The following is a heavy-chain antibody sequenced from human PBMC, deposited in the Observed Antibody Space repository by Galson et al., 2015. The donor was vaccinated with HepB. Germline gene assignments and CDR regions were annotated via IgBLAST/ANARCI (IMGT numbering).Heavy chain of an antibody. CDR1: GFSLSNARMG. D-gene: IGHD3-10*01. Sequence: PALVTPTPTLTLTCTVSGFSLSNARMGVSWIRQPPGKALEWLAHIFSNDEKSYRTSLKSRLTISKDTSKSQVVLTMTNMDPVDTATYYCARNPLPGAYYYYYIDVWGKGTTVTVSS. J-gene: IGHJ6*03. V-gene: IGHV2-26*01. CDR2: IFSNDEK. CDR3: ARNPLPGAYYYYYIDV.